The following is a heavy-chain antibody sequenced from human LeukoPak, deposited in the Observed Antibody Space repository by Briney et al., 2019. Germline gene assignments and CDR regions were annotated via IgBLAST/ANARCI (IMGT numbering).Heavy chain of an antibody. V-gene: IGHV4-34*01. CDR2: INHSGST. J-gene: IGHJ4*02. D-gene: IGHD3-22*01. Sequence: PSETLSLTCAVYGGSFSGYYWSWIRQPPGKGLEWIGEINHSGSTNYNPSLKSRVTISVDTSKNQFSLKLSSVTAADTAVYHCARVVVISPVARAYYFDYWGQGTLVTVSS. CDR3: ARVVVISPVARAYYFDY. CDR1: GGSFSGYY.